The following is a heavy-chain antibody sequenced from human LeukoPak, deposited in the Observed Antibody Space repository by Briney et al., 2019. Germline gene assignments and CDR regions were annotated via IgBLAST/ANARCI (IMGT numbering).Heavy chain of an antibody. D-gene: IGHD3-10*01. Sequence: PGGSLRLSWAASGFTFSSYAMHWVRQAPGKGLEWVAVISYNGSNKYYADSVKGRFTISRDNSKNTLYLQMNSLRAEDTAVYYCARTGEFDYWGQGTLVTVSS. V-gene: IGHV3-30*01. CDR2: ISYNGSNK. CDR3: ARTGEFDY. J-gene: IGHJ4*02. CDR1: GFTFSSYA.